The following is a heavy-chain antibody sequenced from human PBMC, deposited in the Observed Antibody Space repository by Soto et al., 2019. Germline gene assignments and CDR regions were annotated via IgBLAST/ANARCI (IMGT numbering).Heavy chain of an antibody. CDR2: ISGSGGST. V-gene: IGHV3-23*01. J-gene: IGHJ4*02. Sequence: EVQLLESGGGLVQPGGSLRLSCAASGFTFSSYAMSWVRQAPGKGLEWVSAISGSGGSTYYADSVKGRFTISRDNSKNPLSLQMTSLRAEDTAVYYCAKGADIVVVPAATDYWGQGTLVTLSS. CDR1: GFTFSSYA. D-gene: IGHD2-2*01. CDR3: AKGADIVVVPAATDY.